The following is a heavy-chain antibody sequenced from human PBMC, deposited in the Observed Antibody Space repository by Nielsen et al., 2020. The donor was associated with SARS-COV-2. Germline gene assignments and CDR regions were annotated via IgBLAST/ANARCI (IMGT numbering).Heavy chain of an antibody. V-gene: IGHV3-11*05. CDR2: ISSSSSYT. J-gene: IGHJ4*02. D-gene: IGHD6-13*01. CDR1: GFIFGDYY. Sequence: GSLRLSCAASGFIFGDYYMSWIRQAPGKGLEWVSYISSSSSYTNYADSVKGRFTISRDNAKNSLYLQMNSLRAEDTAVYYCARGPGIAAEVYWGQGTLVTVSS. CDR3: ARGPGIAAEVY.